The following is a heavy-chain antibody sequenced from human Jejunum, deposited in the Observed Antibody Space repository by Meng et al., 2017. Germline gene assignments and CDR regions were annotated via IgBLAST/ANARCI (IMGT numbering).Heavy chain of an antibody. J-gene: IGHJ4*02. CDR3: ARPSYFDP. Sequence: VQRGRSGGVLVKLGRSVGLSCAVSGFTFSDFYLSWIRQAPGKGMEWVSFISTTGKVIYYADSVKGRFTVSRDNAKNSLFLQMDSLRAEDTAVYYCARPSYFDPWGQGTLVTVSS. CDR1: GFTFSDFY. V-gene: IGHV3-11*01. CDR2: ISTTGKVI.